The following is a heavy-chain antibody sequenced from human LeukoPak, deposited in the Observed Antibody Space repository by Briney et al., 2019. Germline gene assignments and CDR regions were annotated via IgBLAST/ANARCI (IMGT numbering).Heavy chain of an antibody. CDR3: ARLYYYDSSGYYTFDY. V-gene: IGHV2-5*02. D-gene: IGHD3-22*01. Sequence: SGPTLVKPTQTLTLTCTFSGFSLSTSGVRVGWIRQPPGKALEWLALIYWDDDKRYSPSLKSRLTITKDTSKNQVVLTMTNMDPVDTATYYCARLYYYDSSGYYTFDYWGQGTLVTVSS. CDR2: IYWDDDK. J-gene: IGHJ4*02. CDR1: GFSLSTSGVR.